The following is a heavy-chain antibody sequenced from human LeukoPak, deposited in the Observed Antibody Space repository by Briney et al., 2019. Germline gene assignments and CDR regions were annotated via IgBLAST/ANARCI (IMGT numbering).Heavy chain of an antibody. V-gene: IGHV4-34*01. D-gene: IGHD2-2*02. J-gene: IGHJ4*02. Sequence: SETLSLTCAVYGGSFSGYYWSWIRQPPGKGLEWIGEINHSGSTNYNPSLKSRVTISVDTSKNQFSLKLSSVTAADTAVYYCARLWQPAYIDYWGQGTLVTVSS. CDR1: GGSFSGYY. CDR3: ARLWQPAYIDY. CDR2: INHSGST.